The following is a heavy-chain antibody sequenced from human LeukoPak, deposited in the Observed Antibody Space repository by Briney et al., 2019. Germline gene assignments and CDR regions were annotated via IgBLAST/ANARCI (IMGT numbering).Heavy chain of an antibody. CDR2: INPNSGDT. V-gene: IGHV1-2*02. D-gene: IGHD1-26*01. CDR3: AKAYSGSYLFDS. J-gene: IGHJ4*02. Sequence: ASVTVSCTASGDTFTDYHMHWVRQAPGQGLEWMGWINPNSGDTNYAQKFQGRVTMTRDTYISTAYMELSRLRSDDTAVYSCAKAYSGSYLFDSWGQGTLVTVSS. CDR1: GDTFTDYH.